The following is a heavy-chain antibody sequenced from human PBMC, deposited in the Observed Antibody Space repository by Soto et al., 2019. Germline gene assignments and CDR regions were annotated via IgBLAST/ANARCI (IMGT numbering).Heavy chain of an antibody. CDR3: ARKTDSIPSGGDV. Sequence: EVQLVESGGGLVQPGGSLRLYCTASGFAVRHNYMTWVRQAPGKGLEWVSLIYSGGDTAYADSVKGRFTISRHTSQNTLYLQMNSLSAEDTAVYYCARKTDSIPSGGDVWGKGTAVTVSS. V-gene: IGHV3-53*04. CDR1: GFAVRHNY. J-gene: IGHJ6*04. CDR2: IYSGGDT. D-gene: IGHD3-10*01.